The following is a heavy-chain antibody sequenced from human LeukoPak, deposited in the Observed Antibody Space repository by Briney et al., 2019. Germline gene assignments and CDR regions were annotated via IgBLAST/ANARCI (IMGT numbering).Heavy chain of an antibody. D-gene: IGHD3-3*01. CDR3: ARDSYYRDPQSPLTILGVVIIKDNWFDP. CDR2: INPNSGGT. V-gene: IGHV1-2*02. CDR1: GYTFTGYY. J-gene: IGHJ5*02. Sequence: ASVKVSCKASGYTFTGYYMHWVRQAPGQGLEWMGWINPNSGGTNYAQKFQGRVTMTRDTSISTAYMELSRLRSDDTAVYYCARDSYYRDPQSPLTILGVVIIKDNWFDPWGQGTLVTVSS.